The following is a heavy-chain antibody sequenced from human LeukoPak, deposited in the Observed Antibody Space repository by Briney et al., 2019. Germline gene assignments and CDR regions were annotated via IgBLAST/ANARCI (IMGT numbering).Heavy chain of an antibody. J-gene: IGHJ4*02. D-gene: IGHD6-13*01. CDR1: GYTFTSYY. V-gene: IGHV1-46*01. CDR3: ARQTDSSSWIHPRYYFDY. Sequence: GASVKVSCKASGYTFTSYYMPWVRQAPGQGLEWMGIINPSGGSTSYAQKFQGRVTMTRDTSTSTVYMELSSLRSEDTAVYYCARQTDSSSWIHPRYYFDYWGQGTLVTVSS. CDR2: INPSGGST.